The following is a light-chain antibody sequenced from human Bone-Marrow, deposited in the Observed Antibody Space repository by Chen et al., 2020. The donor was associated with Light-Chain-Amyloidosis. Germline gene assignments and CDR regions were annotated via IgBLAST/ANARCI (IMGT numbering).Light chain of an antibody. CDR1: KSAIGNYNY. Sequence: QSALTQPPSASESPGQSVTISCTGTKSAIGNYNYVSWYQQHPGKAPKLLIYDVSERPSGVSARCSGSKSVNTSSLTVSGLQAEDGADYYCSSDAGSNFQIFCGGTKLTVL. CDR3: SSDAGSNFQI. CDR2: DVS. J-gene: IGLJ2*01. V-gene: IGLV2-8*01.